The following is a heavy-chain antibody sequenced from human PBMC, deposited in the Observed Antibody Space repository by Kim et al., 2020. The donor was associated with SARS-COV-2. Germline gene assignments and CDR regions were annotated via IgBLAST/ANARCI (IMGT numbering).Heavy chain of an antibody. CDR2: INAGNGNT. CDR3: ATDKTPLAYCGGDCKTPLDY. CDR1: GYTFTSYG. V-gene: IGHV1-3*01. Sequence: ASVKVSCKASGYTFTSYGVHWVRQAPGQRLEWMGWINAGNGNTKYSQKFQGIVTITRDTSASTAYMELSSLRSEDTAVYYCATDKTPLAYCGGDCKTPLDYWGQGTLVTVSS. J-gene: IGHJ4*02. D-gene: IGHD2-21*01.